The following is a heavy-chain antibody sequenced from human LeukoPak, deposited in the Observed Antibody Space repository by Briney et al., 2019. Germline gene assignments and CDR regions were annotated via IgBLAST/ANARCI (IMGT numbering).Heavy chain of an antibody. CDR3: ARLLPYCSDGICYFWEYIDS. D-gene: IGHD2-15*01. V-gene: IGHV4-39*01. CDR2: FYYTGDT. Sequence: PSETLSLTCSVSGGSISSSTYSWGWIRQPPGKGLEWIGSFYYTGDTYYGPSLKSRVTISVDTSKNQFSLNLTSLTAADTAVYYCARLLPYCSDGICYFWEYIDSWGQGTLVTVSS. CDR1: GGSISSSTYS. J-gene: IGHJ4*02.